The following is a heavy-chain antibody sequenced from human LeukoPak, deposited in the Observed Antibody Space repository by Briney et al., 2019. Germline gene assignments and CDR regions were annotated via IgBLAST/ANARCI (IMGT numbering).Heavy chain of an antibody. J-gene: IGHJ4*02. V-gene: IGHV3-33*01. CDR1: GFSFSSYG. Sequence: PGRSLRLSCAASGFSFSSYGMHWVRQAPGKGLEWVAVIWYDGTNKYYADSVKGRFTISRDNPKNTPYLQMNSLRAEDMAVYYCARDQRGFSYSKYYFDYWGQGTLVTVSS. CDR2: IWYDGTNK. D-gene: IGHD5-18*01. CDR3: ARDQRGFSYSKYYFDY.